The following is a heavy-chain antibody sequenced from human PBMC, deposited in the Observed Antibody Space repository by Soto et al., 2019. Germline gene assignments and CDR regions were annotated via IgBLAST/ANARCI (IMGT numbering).Heavy chain of an antibody. V-gene: IGHV1-2*02. CDR1: GYTFTGYY. CDR2: INPNSGGT. J-gene: IGHJ6*02. Sequence: ASVKVSCKASGYTFTGYYMHWVRQAPGQGLEWMGWINPNSGGTNYAQKFQGRVTMTRDTSISTAYMELSRLRSDDTAVYYCARVGLASGGSSNQYYYYGMDVWGQGTTVTV. CDR3: ARVGLASGGSSNQYYYYGMDV. D-gene: IGHD2-15*01.